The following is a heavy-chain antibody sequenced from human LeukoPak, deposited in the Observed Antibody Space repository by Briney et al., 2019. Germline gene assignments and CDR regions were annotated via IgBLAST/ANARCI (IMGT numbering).Heavy chain of an antibody. V-gene: IGHV4-39*07. D-gene: IGHD6-6*01. CDR1: GGSISSSSYY. CDR2: IYYSGST. J-gene: IGHJ6*03. Sequence: SETLSLTCTVAGGSISSSSYYWGWIRQPPGKGLEWIGSIYYSGSTYYDPSLKSRVTISVDTSKNQFSLNLTSVTAADTAMYYCARMQGSSPYYYYYYMDVWGKGTTVTVSS. CDR3: ARMQGSSPYYYYYYMDV.